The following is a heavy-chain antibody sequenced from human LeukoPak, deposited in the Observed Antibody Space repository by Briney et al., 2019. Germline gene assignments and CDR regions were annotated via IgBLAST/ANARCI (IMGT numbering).Heavy chain of an antibody. Sequence: PSETLSLTCTVSGGSISSSSYYWGWIRQPPGKGLEWIGSIYYSGSTTYNPSLKSRVTISVDTSKNQFSLKLSSVTAADTAVYYCARLTNNDSSGYYIDYWGQGTLVSASS. CDR2: IYYSGST. CDR3: ARLTNNDSSGYYIDY. V-gene: IGHV4-39*01. D-gene: IGHD3-22*01. J-gene: IGHJ4*02. CDR1: GGSISSSSYY.